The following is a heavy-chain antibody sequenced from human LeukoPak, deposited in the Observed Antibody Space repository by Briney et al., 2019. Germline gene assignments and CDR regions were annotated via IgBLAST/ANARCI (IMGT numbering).Heavy chain of an antibody. D-gene: IGHD3-16*01. J-gene: IGHJ5*01. CDR1: GFTVSGTH. V-gene: IGHV3-53*01. CDR3: AKDEATSGGWLAS. Sequence: GGSLTLSRSASGFTVSGTHMGSVRPAPGEGLEWVSAIYTGGTTYYAASVTGRFTVSRDTFRNTLFLHMNSLRAEDTAVYYCAKDEATSGGWLASWGQGTLVIVSS. CDR2: IYTGGTT.